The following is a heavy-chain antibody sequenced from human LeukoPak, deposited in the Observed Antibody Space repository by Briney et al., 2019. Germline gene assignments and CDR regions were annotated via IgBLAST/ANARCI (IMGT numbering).Heavy chain of an antibody. CDR2: MNPNSGNT. CDR1: GYTFTSYD. Sequence: GASVKVSCKASGYTFTSYDINWVRQATGQGLEWMGWMNPNSGNTGYAQKFQGRVTMTRNTSISTAYMELSSLRSEDTAVYYCARYPSGILKYYYYYGMDVWGQGTTVIVSS. D-gene: IGHD1-14*01. J-gene: IGHJ6*02. CDR3: ARYPSGILKYYYYYGMDV. V-gene: IGHV1-8*01.